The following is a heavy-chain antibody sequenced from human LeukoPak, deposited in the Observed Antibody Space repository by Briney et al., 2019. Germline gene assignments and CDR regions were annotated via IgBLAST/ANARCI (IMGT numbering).Heavy chain of an antibody. CDR3: ARSDYGGNSFDY. J-gene: IGHJ4*02. CDR1: GYTFTSYD. D-gene: IGHD4-23*01. Sequence: ASVKVSCKASGYTFTSYDINWVRQATGQGLEWMGWMNPNSGNTGYAQKFQGRVTMTRNTSISTAYMELSSLRSADTAVYYCARSDYGGNSFDYWGQGTLVTVS. V-gene: IGHV1-8*01. CDR2: MNPNSGNT.